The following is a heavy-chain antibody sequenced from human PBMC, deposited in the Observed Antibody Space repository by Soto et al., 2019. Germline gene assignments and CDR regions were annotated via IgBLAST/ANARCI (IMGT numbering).Heavy chain of an antibody. V-gene: IGHV2-5*02. CDR1: GFSLTTSGVG. J-gene: IGHJ4*02. CDR3: AQRFRPTVFGWVTTTAIYFDF. Sequence: QITLKESGPPVVKPTETLTLTCTFSGFSLTTSGVGVGWVRQSPGKAPEWIALIYWDDDKRYSTSLNCRLIITKDTSKNQDVLTMANVDPADTATYYCAQRFRPTVFGWVTTTAIYFDFWGPGTPVVVSS. D-gene: IGHD3-3*01. CDR2: IYWDDDK.